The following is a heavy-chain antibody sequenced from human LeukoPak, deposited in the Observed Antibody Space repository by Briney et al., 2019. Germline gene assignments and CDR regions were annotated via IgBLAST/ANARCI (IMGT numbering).Heavy chain of an antibody. Sequence: SGGSLRLSCAASGFSISNYNIYWVRQAPGKGLEWVSFISSSGSYIYYADSVKGRFTISRDNAKNSLYLHMNSLRAEDSAIYYCAGSSLILRGVGGPPPDYWGQGTLVTVSS. V-gene: IGHV3-21*01. CDR1: GFSISNYN. D-gene: IGHD3-10*01. CDR3: AGSSLILRGVGGPPPDY. CDR2: ISSSGSYI. J-gene: IGHJ4*02.